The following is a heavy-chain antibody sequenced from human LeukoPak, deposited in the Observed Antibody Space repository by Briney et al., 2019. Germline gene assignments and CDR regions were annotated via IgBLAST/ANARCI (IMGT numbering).Heavy chain of an antibody. CDR3: ARGGDSSGYYNWFDP. V-gene: IGHV4-30-2*01. CDR2: IYHSGST. J-gene: IGHJ5*02. Sequence: SQTLSLTCAVSGGSISSGDYSWSWLRQPPGKGLEWIGYIYHSGSTYYNPSLKSRVTMSVDRSKNQFSLKLSSVTAADTAVYYCARGGDSSGYYNWFDPWGQGTLVTVSS. CDR1: GGSISSGDYS. D-gene: IGHD3-22*01.